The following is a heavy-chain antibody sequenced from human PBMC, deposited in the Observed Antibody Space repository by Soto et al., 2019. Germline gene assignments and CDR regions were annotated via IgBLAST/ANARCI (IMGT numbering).Heavy chain of an antibody. CDR3: GRGGGPYGWFNDF. Sequence: QGLLVQSGPEVKKPGSSVKVSCKDSGGLFSSFAISWVRQAPGQGLEWLGGIIPVFGTTNYAEKFEGRVTISADESTNTAYMELSGLTSGDTAIYYCGRGGGPYGWFNDFWGQGTLVTVSS. D-gene: IGHD3-10*01. CDR1: GGLFSSFA. V-gene: IGHV1-69*12. CDR2: IIPVFGTT. J-gene: IGHJ4*02.